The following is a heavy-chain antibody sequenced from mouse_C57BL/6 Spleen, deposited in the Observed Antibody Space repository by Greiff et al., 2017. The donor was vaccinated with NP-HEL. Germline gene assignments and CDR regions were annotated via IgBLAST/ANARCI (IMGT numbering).Heavy chain of an antibody. J-gene: IGHJ4*01. V-gene: IGHV1-15*01. CDR2: IDPETGGT. CDR3: TRFDYYGSRGTRMDY. D-gene: IGHD1-1*01. Sequence: VQRVESGAELVRPGASVTLSCKASGYTFTDYEMHWVKQTPVHGLEWIGAIDPETGGTAYNQKFKGKAILTADKSSSTAYMELRSLTSEDSAVYYCTRFDYYGSRGTRMDYWGQGTSVTVSS. CDR1: GYTFTDYE.